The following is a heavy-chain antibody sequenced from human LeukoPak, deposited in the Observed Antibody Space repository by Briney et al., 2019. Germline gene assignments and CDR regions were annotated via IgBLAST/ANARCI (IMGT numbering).Heavy chain of an antibody. Sequence: SETLSLTCAVYGGSFSGYYWSWIRQPPGKGLGWIGEINHSGSTNYNPSLKSRVTISVDTSKNQFSLKLSSVTAADTAVYYCARGLDYDFWSGHQSFADYWGQGTLVTVSS. CDR1: GGSFSGYY. V-gene: IGHV4-34*01. CDR2: INHSGST. CDR3: ARGLDYDFWSGHQSFADY. D-gene: IGHD3-3*01. J-gene: IGHJ4*02.